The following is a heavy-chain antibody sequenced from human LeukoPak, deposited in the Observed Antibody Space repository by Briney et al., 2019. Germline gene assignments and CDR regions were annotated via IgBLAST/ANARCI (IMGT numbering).Heavy chain of an antibody. J-gene: IGHJ4*02. CDR2: IYDTGST. CDR3: ARKAPSGSFYDS. Sequence: SETLSLTCTVSGDSSSYYYWGWIRQPPGKGLEWIGHIYDTGSTNYNPSLKSRVTILFDTSKNQLSLKLTSVTPVDTALYFCARKAPSGSFYDSWGQGTLVTVSS. V-gene: IGHV4-59*01. D-gene: IGHD3-16*01. CDR1: GDSSSYYY.